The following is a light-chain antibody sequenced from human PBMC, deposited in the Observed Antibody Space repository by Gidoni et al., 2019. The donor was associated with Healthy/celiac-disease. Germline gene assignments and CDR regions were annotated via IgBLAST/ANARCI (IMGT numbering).Light chain of an antibody. CDR3: QQSYSTPFT. J-gene: IGKJ3*01. Sequence: DIQMTQSPSSLSASVGDRVTITCRASQSISSYLNWYQQKPGNAPKLLIYAASSLQSGATSRFSGSGSGTDFTLTISSLQPEDFATYDCQQSYSTPFTFGPGTKVDIK. V-gene: IGKV1-39*01. CDR1: QSISSY. CDR2: AAS.